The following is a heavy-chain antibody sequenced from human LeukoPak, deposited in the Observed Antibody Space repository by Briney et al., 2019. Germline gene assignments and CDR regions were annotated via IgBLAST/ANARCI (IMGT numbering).Heavy chain of an antibody. V-gene: IGHV3-53*01. CDR2: IYSGGST. CDR3: ARDKHSYGLPHFDY. CDR1: GFTVSSNY. J-gene: IGHJ4*02. Sequence: GGSLRLSCAASGFTVSSNYMSWVRQAPGKGLEWVSVIYSGGSTYYADSVKGRFTISRDNSKNTLCLQMNSLRAEDTAVYYCARDKHSYGLPHFDYWGQGTLVTVSS. D-gene: IGHD5-18*01.